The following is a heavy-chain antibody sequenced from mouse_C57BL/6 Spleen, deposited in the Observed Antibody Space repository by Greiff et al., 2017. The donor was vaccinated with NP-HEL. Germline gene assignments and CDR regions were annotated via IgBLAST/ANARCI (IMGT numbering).Heavy chain of an antibody. CDR2: IDPSDSET. J-gene: IGHJ4*01. CDR3: ARGNWRYAMDY. CDR1: GYTFTSYW. V-gene: IGHV1-52*01. Sequence: VQLQQPGAELVRPGSSVKLSCKASGYTFTSYWMHWVKQRPIQGLEWIGNIDPSDSETHYNQKFKDKATLTVDKSSSTAYMQLSSLTSEDSAVYYCARGNWRYAMDYWGQGTSVTVSS. D-gene: IGHD4-1*01.